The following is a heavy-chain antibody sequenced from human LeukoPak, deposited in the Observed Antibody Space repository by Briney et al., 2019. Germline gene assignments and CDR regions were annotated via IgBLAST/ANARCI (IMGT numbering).Heavy chain of an antibody. CDR1: GGPISSGDYY. D-gene: IGHD3-22*01. Sequence: SETLSLTCTVSGGPISSGDYYWSWFRQPPGKGLEWIGYIYYSGTTYYNPSLRSRVTLSVDTSKNQFSLRLNSVTAADTAVYYCARKRYDDPYFFDYWGQGTLVTVSS. J-gene: IGHJ4*02. CDR3: ARKRYDDPYFFDY. V-gene: IGHV4-30-4*01. CDR2: IYYSGTT.